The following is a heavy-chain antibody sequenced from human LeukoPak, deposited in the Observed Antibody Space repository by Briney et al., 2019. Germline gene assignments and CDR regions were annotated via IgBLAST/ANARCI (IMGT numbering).Heavy chain of an antibody. J-gene: IGHJ4*02. D-gene: IGHD6-19*01. Sequence: RAGGSLRLSCAASGFTFSSYGMSWVRQAPGKGLEWVSAISGSGGSTYYADSVKGRFTISRDNSKNTLYLQMNSLRAEDTAVYYCAKDQAVAGIFSLGFPFDYWGQGTLVTVSS. V-gene: IGHV3-23*01. CDR3: AKDQAVAGIFSLGFPFDY. CDR2: ISGSGGST. CDR1: GFTFSSYG.